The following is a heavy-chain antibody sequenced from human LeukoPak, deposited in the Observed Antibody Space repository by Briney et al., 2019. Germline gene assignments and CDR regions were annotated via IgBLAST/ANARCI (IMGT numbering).Heavy chain of an antibody. J-gene: IGHJ3*02. D-gene: IGHD3-10*01. V-gene: IGHV4-61*02. CDR1: GGSISSGSYY. Sequence: SQTLSLTCTVSGGSISSGSYYWSWIRQPAGKGLEWIGRIYTSGSTNYNPSLKSRVTVSVDTSKNQFSLKLSSVTAADTAVYYCAREAITMDRGVHAFDIWGQGTMVTVSS. CDR3: AREAITMDRGVHAFDI. CDR2: IYTSGST.